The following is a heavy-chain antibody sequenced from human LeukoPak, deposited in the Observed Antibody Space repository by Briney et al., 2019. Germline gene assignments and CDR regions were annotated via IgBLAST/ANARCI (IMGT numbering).Heavy chain of an antibody. J-gene: IGHJ4*02. V-gene: IGHV6-1*01. CDR2: TYYRSKWYN. Sequence: SQTLSLTCAISGDSVSSNSAAWNWIRQSPSRGLEWLGRTYYRSKWYNDYAVSVKSRITINPDTSKNQFSLQLNSVTPEDTAVYYCARDPTRGIAAAGISKPLYYFDYWGQGTLVTVSS. CDR1: GDSVSSNSAA. D-gene: IGHD6-13*01. CDR3: ARDPTRGIAAAGISKPLYYFDY.